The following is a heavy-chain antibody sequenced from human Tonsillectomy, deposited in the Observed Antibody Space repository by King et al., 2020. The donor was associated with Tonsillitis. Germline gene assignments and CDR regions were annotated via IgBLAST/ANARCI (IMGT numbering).Heavy chain of an antibody. CDR1: GFTLNNNW. V-gene: IGHV3-74*01. Sequence: VQLVESGGGLVRPGGSLILSCAASGFTLNNNWMSWVRQAPGERPVWVSRIKNDGSDTRYADFVRGSFPISRDDAKNTLYLQMNDLRAEDTAVYYCARDPENTYYFDHWGQGALVIVSS. J-gene: IGHJ4*02. CDR2: IKNDGSDT. CDR3: ARDPENTYYFDH.